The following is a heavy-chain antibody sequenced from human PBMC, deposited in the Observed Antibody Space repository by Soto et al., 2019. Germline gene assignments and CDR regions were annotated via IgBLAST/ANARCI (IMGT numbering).Heavy chain of an antibody. J-gene: IGHJ2*01. CDR3: ARSPQPSRGIHWYFDL. Sequence: QVQLVESGGGVVQPGRSLGLSCAASGFTFNTYGMHWVRQAPGKGLEWVAAISYDGINKYYVDSVKGRFTISRDNSKKTRYVQMSSLRAVDRGLYYCARSPQPSRGIHWYFDLWGRGILVTVSS. CDR1: GFTFNTYG. V-gene: IGHV3-30*03. CDR2: ISYDGINK.